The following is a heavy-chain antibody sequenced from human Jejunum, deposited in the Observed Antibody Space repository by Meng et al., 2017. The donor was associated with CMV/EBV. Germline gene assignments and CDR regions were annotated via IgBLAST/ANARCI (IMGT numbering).Heavy chain of an antibody. CDR2: INYRVGT. CDR3: AREKSSAPHD. D-gene: IGHD6-6*01. CDR1: GGSTSSTSDF. Sequence: CTVAGGSTSSTSDFGTWISQPPGKGLEWIGSINYRVGTFYTPSLESRVTISVDTSNNQFSLKLSSMTAADTAVYYCAREKSSAPHDWGQGTLVTVSS. J-gene: IGHJ4*02. V-gene: IGHV4-39*07.